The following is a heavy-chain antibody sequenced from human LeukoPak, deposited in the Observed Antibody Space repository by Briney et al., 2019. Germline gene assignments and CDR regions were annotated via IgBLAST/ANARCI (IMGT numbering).Heavy chain of an antibody. CDR1: GGSFSNSG. CDR3: ARDHWGIVENGYDYFYYDMDV. D-gene: IGHD7-27*01. J-gene: IGHJ6*02. Sequence: SVKVSCKASGGSFSNSGFSWVRQAPGQGLEWMGGVIPIYGTPSYAQKFQGRVTITTDESTSTAYMELSSPRSEDTAVYYCARDHWGIVENGYDYFYYDMDVWGQGTTVTVSS. V-gene: IGHV1-69*05. CDR2: VIPIYGTP.